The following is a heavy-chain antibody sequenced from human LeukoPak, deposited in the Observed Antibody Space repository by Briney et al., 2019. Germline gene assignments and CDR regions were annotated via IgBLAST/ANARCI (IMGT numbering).Heavy chain of an antibody. CDR2: INPNSGGT. J-gene: IGHJ5*02. CDR3: ARDTTRDNWFDP. Sequence: GASVKVSCKASGYTFTGYYMHWVRQAPGQGLEWMGWINPNSGGTNYAQKFQGRVTMTRGTSISTAYMELGGLRSDDTAVYYCARDTTRDNWFDPWGQGTLVTVSS. D-gene: IGHD1-26*01. CDR1: GYTFTGYY. V-gene: IGHV1-2*02.